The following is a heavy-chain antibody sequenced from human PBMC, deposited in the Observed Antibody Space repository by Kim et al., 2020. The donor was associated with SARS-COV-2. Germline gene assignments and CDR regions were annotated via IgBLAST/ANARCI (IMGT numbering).Heavy chain of an antibody. V-gene: IGHV4-39*01. J-gene: IGHJ4*02. CDR2: IYYSGST. Sequence: SETLSLTCTVSGGSISSSSYYWGWIRQPPGKGLEWIGSIYYSGSTYYNPSLKSRVTISVDTSKNQFSLKLSSVTAADTAVYYCASAGGQLPYFGYWGQGTLVTVSS. CDR3: ASAGGQLPYFGY. D-gene: IGHD2-2*01. CDR1: GGSISSSSYY.